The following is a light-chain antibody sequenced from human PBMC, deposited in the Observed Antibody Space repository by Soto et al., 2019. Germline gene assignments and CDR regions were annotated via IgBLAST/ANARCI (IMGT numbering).Light chain of an antibody. CDR1: QTIGNY. Sequence: EVVLTQSPATLSLSPGDRAILSCRASQTIGNYLAWYQHKLGQAPRLLIYDASNRATGIPARFSGSGSGTDFTLTISSLDPEDFAVYYCQQRSDWPSFGQGTKLEIK. V-gene: IGKV3-11*01. CDR2: DAS. J-gene: IGKJ2*01. CDR3: QQRSDWPS.